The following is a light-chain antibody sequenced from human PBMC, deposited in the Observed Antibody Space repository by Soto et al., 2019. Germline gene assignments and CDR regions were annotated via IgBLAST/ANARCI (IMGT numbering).Light chain of an antibody. CDR1: QSVGSH. CDR2: GAS. V-gene: IGKV3-15*01. J-gene: IGKJ3*01. Sequence: EIVLTQSPATLSLSPGERATLSCRAGQSVGSHLAWYQQRPGQAPRLLIYGASYRATGIPARFSGSGSGTDFTLTISSLQSEDFAVYYCQQYDNWPPFTFGPGTKVDIK. CDR3: QQYDNWPPFT.